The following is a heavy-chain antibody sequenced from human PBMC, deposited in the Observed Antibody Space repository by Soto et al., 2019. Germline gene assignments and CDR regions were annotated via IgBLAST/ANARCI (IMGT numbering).Heavy chain of an antibody. CDR3: ARSDDSNYYPLDL. CDR1: GYTFTNYY. J-gene: IGHJ5*02. CDR2: MNPRSGGT. V-gene: IGHV1-2*02. D-gene: IGHD3-10*01. Sequence: ASVKVSCKASGYTFTNYYMHWVRQAPGQGLEWMGWMNPRSGGTKYAQAFQDRVTMTRDASISTAYMEVISLRHGDMAVYFCARSDDSNYYPLDLSGPGTLVTVSS.